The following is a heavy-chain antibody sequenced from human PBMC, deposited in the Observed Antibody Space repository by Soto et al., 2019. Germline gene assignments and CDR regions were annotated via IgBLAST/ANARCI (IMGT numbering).Heavy chain of an antibody. J-gene: IGHJ4*02. CDR2: ISAYNGNT. V-gene: IGHV1-18*01. Sequence: QVQLVQSGAEVKKPGASMKVSCKASGYTLTTYGISWVRQAPGQGLEWMGWISAYNGNTNYAQKFQDRVTMTTDTSTSIAYMELRSLRSDDTAVYYCARGPPASGSGGSCYSHYFDYWGQGTLVTVSS. D-gene: IGHD2-15*01. CDR3: ARGPPASGSGGSCYSHYFDY. CDR1: GYTLTTYG.